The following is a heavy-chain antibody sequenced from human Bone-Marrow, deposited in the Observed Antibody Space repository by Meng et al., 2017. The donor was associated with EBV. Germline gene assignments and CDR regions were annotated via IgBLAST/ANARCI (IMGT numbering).Heavy chain of an antibody. V-gene: IGHV1-69*01. CDR3: ASESGRGFTPDY. Sequence: QVQLQQSGAEVKKPGPSVKVSCRTSGGTFRSDAVSWVRQAPGQGLEWMGGLIPMSGAPHYAQKFQDRVTIIADESTSTHSMELNNLRFEDTAMYYCASESGRGFTPDYWGQGTLVTVSA. J-gene: IGHJ4*02. D-gene: IGHD3-10*01. CDR1: GGTFRSDA. CDR2: LIPMSGAP.